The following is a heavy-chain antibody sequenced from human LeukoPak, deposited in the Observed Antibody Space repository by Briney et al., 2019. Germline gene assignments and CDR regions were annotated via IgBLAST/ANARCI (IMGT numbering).Heavy chain of an antibody. CDR3: ARERDEGFDY. CDR1: GFTFSSHS. V-gene: IGHV3-21*01. D-gene: IGHD5-24*01. Sequence: GGSLRLSCAASGFTFSSHSMNWVRQAPGKGLEWVSSFGTRSSSIYYADSVKGRFTLSRAHASNSLYLQMNSLKAEATAVYYCARERDEGFDYWGQGTLVTVSS. J-gene: IGHJ4*02. CDR2: FGTRSSSI.